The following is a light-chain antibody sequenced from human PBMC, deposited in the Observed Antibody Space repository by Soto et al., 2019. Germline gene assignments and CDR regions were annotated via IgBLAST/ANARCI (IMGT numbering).Light chain of an antibody. V-gene: IGLV2-14*01. CDR2: EVS. J-gene: IGLJ2*01. Sequence: QSVLTQSASVSGSPGQSITISCTGTSSDIGGYNYVSWYQQHPDKAPKLMIFEVSNRPSGVSNRFSGSKSGNTASLTISGLLPEDVADYYCSSYTTSSTVAFGGGTNLTVL. CDR3: SSYTTSSTVA. CDR1: SSDIGGYNY.